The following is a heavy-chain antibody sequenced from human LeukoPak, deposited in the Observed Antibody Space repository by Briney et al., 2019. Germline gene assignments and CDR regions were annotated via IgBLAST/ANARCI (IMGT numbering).Heavy chain of an antibody. D-gene: IGHD6-13*01. CDR2: IRYDGSSR. CDR3: VAAAGWGVFAV. J-gene: IGHJ6*02. V-gene: IGHV3-30*02. CDR1: AVNFNKYG. Sequence: GGSLRLSCAASAVNFNKYGMPWVRQAPGKGLEWVAFIRYDGSSREYANTVKGRFTISRDNSKNTLFLQMNSLRPEDTAVYYCVAAAGWGVFAVWGHGTAVTVSS.